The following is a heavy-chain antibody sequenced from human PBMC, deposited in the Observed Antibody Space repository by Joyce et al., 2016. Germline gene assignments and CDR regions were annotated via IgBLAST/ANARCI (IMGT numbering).Heavy chain of an antibody. D-gene: IGHD6-13*01. CDR2: VWHNGNIK. CDR3: ARDAGKDAGMDV. CDR1: GFTFRHYG. J-gene: IGHJ6*02. Sequence: QVQLVESGGGVVQPGRSLRLSCAASGFTFRHYGMHWVRQAPGKGLGWVAVVWHNGNIKNDADFVEGRFTISRDNSKNTLYVQMNSLRDDDTAVYYCARDAGKDAGMDVWGQGTTVTVSS. V-gene: IGHV3-33*01.